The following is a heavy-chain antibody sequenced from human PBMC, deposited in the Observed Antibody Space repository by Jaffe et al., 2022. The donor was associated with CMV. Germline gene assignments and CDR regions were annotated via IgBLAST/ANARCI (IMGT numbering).Heavy chain of an antibody. V-gene: IGHV3-64*01. D-gene: IGHD6-19*01. CDR3: VREMAGAGDDAFDF. Sequence: DVQLVESGGGLVQPGGSLRLSCAASGFTFSGYTMHWVRQTPGKGLEYVSAISSNGRTIHYANSAKGRFTISRDNSKNTLYLQMGSLRAEDMAVYYCVREMAGAGDDAFDFWGQGTMVTVSS. CDR1: GFTFSGYT. CDR2: ISSNGRTI. J-gene: IGHJ3*01.